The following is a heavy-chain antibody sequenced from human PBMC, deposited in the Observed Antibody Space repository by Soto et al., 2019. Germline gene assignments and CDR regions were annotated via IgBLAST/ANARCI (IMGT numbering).Heavy chain of an antibody. J-gene: IGHJ5*02. CDR1: GFAFRSFT. CDR2: ISSNSAYI. Sequence: SLRLSCAASGFAFRSFTMNWVRQAPGKGLEWVSTISSNSAYIYYADALRGRFTISRDNAKNSLHLQMNSLRAEDTAVYYCTRDASRDSSARGWFDPWGPGTLVTVSS. D-gene: IGHD6-13*01. V-gene: IGHV3-21*01. CDR3: TRDASRDSSARGWFDP.